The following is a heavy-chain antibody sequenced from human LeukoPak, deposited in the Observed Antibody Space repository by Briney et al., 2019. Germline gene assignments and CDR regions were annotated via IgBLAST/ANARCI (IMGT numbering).Heavy chain of an antibody. CDR2: INPSGGST. CDR1: GYTFTSYY. CDR3: ARERRSGGSLDFDY. D-gene: IGHD2-15*01. V-gene: IGHV1-46*01. J-gene: IGHJ4*02. Sequence: GASVNVSCKASGYTFTSYYMHWVRQAPGQGLEWMGIINPSGGSTSYAQRFQGRVTMTRDTSTSTVYMELSSLRSEDTAVYYCARERRSGGSLDFDYWGQGTLVTVSP.